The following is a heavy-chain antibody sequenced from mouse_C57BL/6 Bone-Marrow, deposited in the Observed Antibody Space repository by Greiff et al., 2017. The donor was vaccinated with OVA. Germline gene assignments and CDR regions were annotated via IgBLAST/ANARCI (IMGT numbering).Heavy chain of an antibody. J-gene: IGHJ3*01. CDR3: ARLYGSSLFAY. CDR2: IYPGDGDT. Sequence: VQRVESGPELVKPGASVKISCKASGYAFSSSWLNWVKQRPGKGLEWIGRIYPGDGDTNYNGKFKGKATLTADKSSSTAYMQLSSLTSEDSAVYFCARLYGSSLFAYWGQGTLVTVSA. V-gene: IGHV1-82*01. D-gene: IGHD1-1*01. CDR1: GYAFSSSW.